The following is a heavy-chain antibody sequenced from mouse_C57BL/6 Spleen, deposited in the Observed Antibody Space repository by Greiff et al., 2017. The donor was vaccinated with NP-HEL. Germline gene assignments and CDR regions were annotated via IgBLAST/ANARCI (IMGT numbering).Heavy chain of an antibody. D-gene: IGHD2-4*01. J-gene: IGHJ3*01. CDR2: ISDGGSYT. Sequence: EVQRVESGGGLVKPGGSLKLSCAASGFTFSSYAMSWVRQTPEQRLEWVATISDGGSYTYYPASVQGRFTISRDNAKNNLYLQMSHLKSEDTAMYYCARGYDYDGLAYWGQGTLVTVSA. CDR3: ARGYDYDGLAY. V-gene: IGHV5-4*01. CDR1: GFTFSSYA.